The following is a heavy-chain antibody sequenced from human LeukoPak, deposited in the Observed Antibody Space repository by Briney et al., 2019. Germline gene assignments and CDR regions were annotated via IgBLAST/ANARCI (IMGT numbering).Heavy chain of an antibody. Sequence: GSSVKVSCKASGGTFSSYAINWVRQAPGQGLEWMGGIIPIFGTTNYAQKFQGRVTITADKSTSTAYMELSSLRSEDTAVYYCARCLFGGDYGLGWFDPWGQGTLVTVSS. V-gene: IGHV1-69*06. D-gene: IGHD4-17*01. CDR2: IIPIFGTT. J-gene: IGHJ5*02. CDR3: ARCLFGGDYGLGWFDP. CDR1: GGTFSSYA.